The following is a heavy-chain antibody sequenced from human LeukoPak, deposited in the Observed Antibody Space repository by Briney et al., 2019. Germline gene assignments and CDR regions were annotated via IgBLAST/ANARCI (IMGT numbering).Heavy chain of an antibody. J-gene: IGHJ4*02. Sequence: GGSLRLSCAASGFTFSSYAMHWVRQAPVKGLEWVAVISYDGSNKYYADSVKGRFTISRDNSKNTLYLQMNSLRAEDTAVYYCARDPGRWERGYFDYWGQGTLVTVSS. CDR1: GFTFSSYA. CDR2: ISYDGSNK. D-gene: IGHD1-26*01. V-gene: IGHV3-30-3*01. CDR3: ARDPGRWERGYFDY.